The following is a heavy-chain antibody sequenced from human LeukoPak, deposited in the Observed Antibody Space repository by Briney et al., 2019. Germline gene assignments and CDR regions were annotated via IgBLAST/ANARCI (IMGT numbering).Heavy chain of an antibody. CDR1: GFTFSSYG. CDR2: ISYGGSNK. CDR3: AKDPYYYDSSGYYRKPYYYYGMDV. Sequence: GRSLRLSCAASGFTFSSYGMHWVRQAPGKGLEWVAVISYGGSNKYYADSVKGRFTISRDNSKNTLYLQMNSLRAEDTAVYYCAKDPYYYDSSGYYRKPYYYYGMDVWGQGTTVTVSS. V-gene: IGHV3-30*18. J-gene: IGHJ6*02. D-gene: IGHD3-22*01.